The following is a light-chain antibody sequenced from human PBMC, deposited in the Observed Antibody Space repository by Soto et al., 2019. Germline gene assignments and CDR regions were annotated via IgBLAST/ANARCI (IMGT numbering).Light chain of an antibody. V-gene: IGKV3-15*01. J-gene: IGKJ1*01. CDR2: ASS. CDR1: QSVSSS. CDR3: QQYYNWRPR. Sequence: ELVMTQSPSTLSVSPVDTSTLSCSASQSVSSSLAWYQQKPGLPPRLLIYASSTRASGVPARFSGSGSGTEFTLTISRLQSEDFAVYYCQQYYNWRPRFGQGTKVDIK.